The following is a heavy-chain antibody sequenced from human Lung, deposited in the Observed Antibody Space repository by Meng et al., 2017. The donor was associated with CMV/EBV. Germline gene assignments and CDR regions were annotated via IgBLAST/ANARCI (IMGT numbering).Heavy chain of an antibody. CDR2: IYYSGST. Sequence: SETLSLTCTVSGGSVSSGSYYWSWIRQPPGKGLEWIGYIYYSGSTNYNPSLKSRVTISVDTSKNQFSLKLSSVTAADTAVYYCARDYGWGAVTRYYYGMDVWGQGTTVTVSS. CDR3: ARDYGWGAVTRYYYGMDV. CDR1: GGSVSSGSYY. V-gene: IGHV4-61*01. J-gene: IGHJ6*02. D-gene: IGHD3-16*01.